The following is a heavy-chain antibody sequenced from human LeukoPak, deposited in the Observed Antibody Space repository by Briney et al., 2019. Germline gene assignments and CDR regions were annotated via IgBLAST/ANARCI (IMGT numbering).Heavy chain of an antibody. D-gene: IGHD6-13*01. Sequence: SETLSLTCAVYGGSFSGYYWSWIRQPPGKGLEWIGEINHSGSTNYNPSLKSRVTISVDTSKNQFSLKLSSVTAADTAVYYCARAYSSSWATGRFDPWGQGTLVTVSS. V-gene: IGHV4-34*01. CDR2: INHSGST. CDR1: GGSFSGYY. J-gene: IGHJ5*02. CDR3: ARAYSSSWATGRFDP.